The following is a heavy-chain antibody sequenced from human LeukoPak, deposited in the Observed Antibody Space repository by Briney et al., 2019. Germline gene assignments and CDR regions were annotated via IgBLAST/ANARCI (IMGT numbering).Heavy chain of an antibody. CDR1: GFSFSKYA. CDR2: ISGSGGST. D-gene: IGHD3-22*01. J-gene: IGHJ4*02. CDR3: ASAYYYDSSGYPGDY. V-gene: IGHV3-23*01. Sequence: GGSLRLSCAASGFSFSKYAMTWVRQAPGKGLEWVSAISGSGGSTYYADSVKGRFTISRDNSKNTLYLQMNSLRAEDTAVYYCASAYYYDSSGYPGDYWGQGTLVTVSS.